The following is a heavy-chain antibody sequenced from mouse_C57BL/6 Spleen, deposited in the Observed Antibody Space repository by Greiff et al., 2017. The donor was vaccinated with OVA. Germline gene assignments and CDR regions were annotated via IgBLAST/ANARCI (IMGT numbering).Heavy chain of an antibody. J-gene: IGHJ4*01. CDR1: GYTFTSYW. Sequence: VKLQQPGAELVKPGASVKLSCKASGYTFTSYWMHWVKQRPGRGLEWIGRIDPNSGGTKYNEKFKSKATLTVDKPSSTAYMQLSSLTSEDSAVYYCARGVTTVVANAMDYWGQGTSVTVSS. D-gene: IGHD1-1*01. CDR3: ARGVTTVVANAMDY. V-gene: IGHV1-72*01. CDR2: IDPNSGGT.